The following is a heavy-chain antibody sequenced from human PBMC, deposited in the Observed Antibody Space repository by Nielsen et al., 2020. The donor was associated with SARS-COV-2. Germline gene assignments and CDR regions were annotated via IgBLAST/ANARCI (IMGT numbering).Heavy chain of an antibody. CDR1: GGSISSSSYY. V-gene: IGHV4-39*01. Sequence: GSLRLSCTVSGGSISSSSYYWGWIRQPPGKGLEWIGSIYYSGSTYYNPSLKSRVTISVDTSKNQFSLKLSPVTAADTAVYYCARTSSTSCCNWFDPWGQGTLVTVSS. CDR2: IYYSGST. D-gene: IGHD2-2*01. J-gene: IGHJ5*02. CDR3: ARTSSTSCCNWFDP.